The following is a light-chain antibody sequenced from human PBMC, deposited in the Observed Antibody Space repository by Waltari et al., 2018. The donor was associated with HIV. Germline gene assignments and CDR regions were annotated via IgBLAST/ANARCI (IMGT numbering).Light chain of an antibody. CDR2: DDD. V-gene: IGLV3-21*02. CDR1: KIGRKS. J-gene: IGLJ2*01. Sequence: SSVLTQPPSLSVAPRQTATITCGGAKIGRKSVHWYTQTPGQAPILVIFDDDDRPPGIADVFAGSNSGNTATLTITRVEAGHEADYYCQVWDMDADLPIFGGGTTLTVL. CDR3: QVWDMDADLPI.